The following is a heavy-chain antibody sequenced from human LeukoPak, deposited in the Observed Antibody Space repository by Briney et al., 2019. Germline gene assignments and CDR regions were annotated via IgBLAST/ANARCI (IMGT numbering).Heavy chain of an antibody. J-gene: IGHJ6*02. V-gene: IGHV4-59*08. Sequence: SETLSLTCTVSGGSISPYYWSWIRQPPGKGLEWIGYINYSGSTNYNPSLKSRVTISVDTSKNQFSLRLSSVTAADTAVYYCARHSYVSGSQSKDVWGQGTTVTVSS. CDR1: GGSISPYY. CDR2: INYSGST. D-gene: IGHD3-10*01. CDR3: ARHSYVSGSQSKDV.